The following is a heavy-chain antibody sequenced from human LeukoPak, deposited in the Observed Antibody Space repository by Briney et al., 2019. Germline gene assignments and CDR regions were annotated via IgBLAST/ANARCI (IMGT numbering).Heavy chain of an antibody. CDR2: VSGGSENA. CDR1: GFTVTNFA. D-gene: IGHD2-21*01. CDR3: VKESGFQLPTPRDS. V-gene: IGHV3-23*01. J-gene: IGHJ4*02. Sequence: PGGSLRLSCIASGFTVTNFAMNWVRQAPGKGLEWVSAVSGGSENAHYADSVRGRYSISRDNLKNMVFLQMSNLRVEETATYNCVKESGFQLPTPRDSWGLGTLVSVSS.